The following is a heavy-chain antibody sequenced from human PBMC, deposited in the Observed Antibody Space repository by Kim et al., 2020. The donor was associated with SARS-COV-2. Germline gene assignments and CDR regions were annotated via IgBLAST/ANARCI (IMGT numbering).Heavy chain of an antibody. CDR3: ARALGDYYYMDV. D-gene: IGHD3-10*01. Sequence: IDYADSVKGRYTISRDSARNFLFLQMNSLRADDPAVYYCARALGDYYYMDVWGKGTTVTVSS. V-gene: IGHV3-11*04. CDR2: I. J-gene: IGHJ6*03.